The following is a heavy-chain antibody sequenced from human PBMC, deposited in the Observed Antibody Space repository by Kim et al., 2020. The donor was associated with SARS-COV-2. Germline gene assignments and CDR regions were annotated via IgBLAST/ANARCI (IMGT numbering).Heavy chain of an antibody. J-gene: IGHJ2*01. V-gene: IGHV7-4-1*02. CDR1: GYTFTSYT. CDR2: INTNTGNP. CDR3: ARGAGPTSTPHL. D-gene: IGHD1-1*01. Sequence: ASVKVSCKASGYTFTSYTMNWVRQAPGQGLEWMGWINTNTGNPTYAQGFTGRFVLSLDTSVSTAYLQINNLKTEDTGVYYCARGAGPTSTPHLWGRGTLVTVSS.